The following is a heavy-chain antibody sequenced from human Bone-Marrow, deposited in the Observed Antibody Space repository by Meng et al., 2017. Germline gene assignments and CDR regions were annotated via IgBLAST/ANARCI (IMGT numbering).Heavy chain of an antibody. Sequence: GGSLRLSCAASGFKFKTYDMTWVRQAPGKGLEWVSSITSNSRYIYSADPLKGRFTVSRDNAKDSLYLQMNSLRVDDTAIYYCTRVLAVTSNGYGSGAFDLWGQGTKVTVSS. J-gene: IGHJ3*01. V-gene: IGHV3-21*01. CDR2: ITSNSRYI. CDR1: GFKFKTYD. D-gene: IGHD3-10*01. CDR3: TRVLAVTSNGYGSGAFDL.